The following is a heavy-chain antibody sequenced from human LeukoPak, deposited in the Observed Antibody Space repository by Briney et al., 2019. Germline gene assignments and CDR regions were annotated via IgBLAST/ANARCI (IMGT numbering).Heavy chain of an antibody. V-gene: IGHV3-23*01. Sequence: GGSLRLSCAASGFTFSSYAMSWVRQAPGKGLEWVSAISGSGGSTYYADSVKGRFTISRDNSKNTLHLQMNSLRAEDTAVYYCAPALTMVRGVSNFDYWGQGTLVTVSS. J-gene: IGHJ4*02. CDR3: APALTMVRGVSNFDY. CDR1: GFTFSSYA. CDR2: ISGSGGST. D-gene: IGHD3-10*01.